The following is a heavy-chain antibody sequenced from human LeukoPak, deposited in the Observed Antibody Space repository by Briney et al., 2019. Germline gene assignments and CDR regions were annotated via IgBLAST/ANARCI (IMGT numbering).Heavy chain of an antibody. D-gene: IGHD2-21*01. CDR3: ARRSRTYSNYYYYYMDV. Sequence: PSETLSLTCAVYGGSFSGYYWSWIRQPPGKGLEWIGEINHSGSTNYNPSLKSRVTISVDTSKNQFSLKLSSVTAADTAVYYCARRSRTYSNYYYYYMDVWGKGTTVTISS. V-gene: IGHV4-34*01. J-gene: IGHJ6*03. CDR2: INHSGST. CDR1: GGSFSGYY.